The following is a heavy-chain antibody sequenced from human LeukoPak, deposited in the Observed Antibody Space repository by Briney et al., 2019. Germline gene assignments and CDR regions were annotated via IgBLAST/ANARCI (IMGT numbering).Heavy chain of an antibody. CDR1: GFTFSSYG. Sequence: GGSLRLSCAASGFTFSSYGMHWVRQTPGKGLECLAFIRSDGSNNYYADSVKGRFTISRDNSNNTLYLQMNSLRPEDTALYYCAKKRASGSVWFDPWGQGTLVTVSS. J-gene: IGHJ5*02. D-gene: IGHD3-10*01. CDR2: IRSDGSNN. V-gene: IGHV3-30*02. CDR3: AKKRASGSVWFDP.